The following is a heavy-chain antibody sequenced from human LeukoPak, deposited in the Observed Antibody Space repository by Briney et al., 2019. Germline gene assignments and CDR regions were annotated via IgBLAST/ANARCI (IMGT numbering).Heavy chain of an antibody. D-gene: IGHD3-16*01. J-gene: IGHJ4*02. CDR1: GFTVSTNY. V-gene: IGHV3-66*01. CDR3: ARLGPPPKFYFDY. CDR2: FYSGGSL. Sequence: GGSLRLSCAASGFTVSTNYMSWVRQAPGKGLEWVSIFYSGGSLYYPDSVRGRFTISRDDSKNTVSLQMNSLRAEDTAVYYCARLGPPPKFYFDYWGQGTLVTVSS.